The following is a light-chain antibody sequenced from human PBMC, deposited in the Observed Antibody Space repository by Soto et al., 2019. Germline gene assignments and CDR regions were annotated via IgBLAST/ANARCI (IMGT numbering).Light chain of an antibody. Sequence: EIVLTQSPSTLSLSPGERATLSCRASQSVSSTYLAWYQQKPGQAPRLLIYGASSRATGIPDRFSGSGSGTDFTLSISRLEPEDFAVYFCQQYGSSPITFGEGTRLEIK. J-gene: IGKJ5*01. V-gene: IGKV3-20*01. CDR1: QSVSSTY. CDR3: QQYGSSPIT. CDR2: GAS.